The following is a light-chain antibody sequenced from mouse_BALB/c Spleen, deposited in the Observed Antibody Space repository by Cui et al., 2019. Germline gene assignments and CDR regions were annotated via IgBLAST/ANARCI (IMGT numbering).Light chain of an antibody. J-gene: IGKJ5*01. CDR3: QQYNSYPRT. CDR2: SAS. CDR1: ENVSNN. Sequence: IVLTQHPTFMSTSVGDRVSVTYKASENVSNNVAWYQQKPGQSPKALIYSASYRYSGVPDRFTGSGSGTDFTLTISNVQSEDVAEYYCQQYNSYPRTFGAGTKLELK. V-gene: IGKV6-15*01.